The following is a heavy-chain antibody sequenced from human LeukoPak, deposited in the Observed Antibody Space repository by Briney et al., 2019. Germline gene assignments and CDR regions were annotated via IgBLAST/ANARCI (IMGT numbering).Heavy chain of an antibody. CDR1: GFTFSSYA. V-gene: IGHV3-30*04. Sequence: GRSLRLSCAASGFTFSSYAMHWVRQAPGKGLEWVAVISYDGSNKYYADSVKGRFTISRDNSKNTLYLQMNSLRAEDTAVYYCARAIKAVAGTFHRDYYFDYWGQGTLVTVSS. CDR3: ARAIKAVAGTFHRDYYFDY. CDR2: ISYDGSNK. J-gene: IGHJ4*02. D-gene: IGHD6-19*01.